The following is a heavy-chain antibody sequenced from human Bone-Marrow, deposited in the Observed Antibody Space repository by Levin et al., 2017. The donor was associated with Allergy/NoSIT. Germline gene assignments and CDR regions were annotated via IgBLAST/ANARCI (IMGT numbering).Heavy chain of an antibody. Sequence: ASVKVSCKASGGTFSSYAISWVRQAPGQGLEWMGGIIPIFGTANYAQKFQGRVTITADESTSTAYMELSSLRSEDTAVYYCASPLTGLGYCSSTSCYGVWGMDVWGQGTTVTVSS. J-gene: IGHJ6*02. CDR1: GGTFSSYA. CDR2: IIPIFGTA. V-gene: IGHV1-69*13. D-gene: IGHD2-2*01. CDR3: ASPLTGLGYCSSTSCYGVWGMDV.